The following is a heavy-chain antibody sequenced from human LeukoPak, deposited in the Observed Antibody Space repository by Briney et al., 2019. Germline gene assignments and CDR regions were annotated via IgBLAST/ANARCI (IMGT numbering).Heavy chain of an antibody. D-gene: IGHD1-20*01. V-gene: IGHV3-48*01. CDR3: ARAANWSPFDY. CDR1: GFTLSSYS. CDR2: ISSSSGTI. J-gene: IGHJ4*02. Sequence: GGSLRLSCTASGFTLSSYSMNRVRQVPGKGLEWVSYISSSSGTIYYADSVKGRLTISRDNAKNSLYLQMNSLRAEDTAVYYCARAANWSPFDYWGQGTLVTVSS.